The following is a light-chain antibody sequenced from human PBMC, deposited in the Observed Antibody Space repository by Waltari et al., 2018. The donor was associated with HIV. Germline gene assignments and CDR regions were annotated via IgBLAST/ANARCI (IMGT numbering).Light chain of an antibody. Sequence: QSLLPQPPSASGTPGQRVTISCSGRYSNIGSNTVNWHQQLPGSAPRALIYNNDQRPSGGPDRFSGSKSGTAASLAISGLQSEDQGDYYCASWDDKLDGWVFGGGTRLTVL. J-gene: IGLJ3*02. CDR1: YSNIGSNT. CDR2: NND. V-gene: IGLV1-44*01. CDR3: ASWDDKLDGWV.